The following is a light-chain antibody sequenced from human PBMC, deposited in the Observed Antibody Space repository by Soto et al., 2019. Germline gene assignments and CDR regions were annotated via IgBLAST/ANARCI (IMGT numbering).Light chain of an antibody. CDR3: ASYTTSSTYV. J-gene: IGLJ1*01. CDR1: SSDVGAFNY. Sequence: QSALTQPASVSGSPGQSIAISCTGTSSDVGAFNYVSWNQQHPGKAPKFMIFDVSSRPSGVSDRFSGSKSGNTASLTISGLQTEDEADYYCASYTTSSTYVFGTGTKLTVL. V-gene: IGLV2-14*03. CDR2: DVS.